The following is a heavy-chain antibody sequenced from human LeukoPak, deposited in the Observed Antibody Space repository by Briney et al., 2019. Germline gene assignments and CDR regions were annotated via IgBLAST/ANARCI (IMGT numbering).Heavy chain of an antibody. CDR1: GDSISSYY. V-gene: IGHV4-59*01. J-gene: IGHJ2*01. CDR3: ASARVRSYSYDSSGLDASVWSFAL. CDR2: IYSSGST. Sequence: SETLTLSCTVSGDSISSYYWSCIRQPPGKGLEWIGYIYSSGSTKYNPSLKSRVTISLDTSKNQFSFKLSSVPAADTAVYYCASARVRSYSYDSSGLDASVWSFALWGRGTLVTVSS. D-gene: IGHD3-22*01.